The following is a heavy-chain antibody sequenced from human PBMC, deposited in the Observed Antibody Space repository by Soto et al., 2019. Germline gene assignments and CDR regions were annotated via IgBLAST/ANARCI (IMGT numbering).Heavy chain of an antibody. D-gene: IGHD6-19*01. CDR1: GYTFTSYG. CDR2: ISAYNGNT. CDR3: ARGMAIAVAGTWEGEDY. V-gene: IGHV1-18*01. J-gene: IGHJ4*02. Sequence: QVQLVQSGAEVKKPGASVKVSCKASGYTFTSYGISWVRQAPGQGLAWMGWISAYNGNTNYAQKLQGRVTMTTDTATSTAYMELRSLRSDDTAVYYCARGMAIAVAGTWEGEDYWGQGTLVTVSS.